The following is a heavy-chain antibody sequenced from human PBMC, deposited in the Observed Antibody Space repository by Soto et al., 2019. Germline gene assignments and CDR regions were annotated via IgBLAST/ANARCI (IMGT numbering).Heavy chain of an antibody. CDR3: AADRAEWELLRFDY. J-gene: IGHJ4*02. CDR2: IVVGSGNT. CDR1: GFTFTSSA. Sequence: ASGKVSCTASGFTFTSSAVQWVRQPRGQRLEWIGWIVVGSGNTNYAQKFQERVTITRAMSTSTAYMELSSLRSEDTAAYYCAADRAEWELLRFDYWGQGTLVTVSS. V-gene: IGHV1-58*01. D-gene: IGHD1-26*01.